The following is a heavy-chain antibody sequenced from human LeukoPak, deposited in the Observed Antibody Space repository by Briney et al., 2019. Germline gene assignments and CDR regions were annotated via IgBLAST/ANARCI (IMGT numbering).Heavy chain of an antibody. CDR3: ARDLGDITMVRGDADY. Sequence: GGSLRLSCAASGFTCSSYEMNWVRQAPGKGLEWVSYISSSGSTIYYADSVKGRFTISRDNAKNSLYLQMNSLRAEDTAVYYCARDLGDITMVRGDADYWGQGTLVTVSS. D-gene: IGHD3-10*01. CDR1: GFTCSSYE. V-gene: IGHV3-48*03. CDR2: ISSSGSTI. J-gene: IGHJ4*02.